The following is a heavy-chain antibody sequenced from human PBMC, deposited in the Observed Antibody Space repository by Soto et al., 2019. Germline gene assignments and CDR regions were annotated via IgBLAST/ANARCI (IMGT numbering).Heavy chain of an antibody. Sequence: GGSLRLSCAASGFTFSNAWMSWVRQAPGKGLEWVGRIKSKTDGGTTDYAAPVKGRFTISRDDSKNTLYLQMNSLKTEDTAVYYCTTAVGGSGSYYPDLYYYYGMDVWGQGTTVTVSS. J-gene: IGHJ6*02. CDR1: GFTFSNAW. D-gene: IGHD3-10*01. CDR2: IKSKTDGGTT. V-gene: IGHV3-15*01. CDR3: TTAVGGSGSYYPDLYYYYGMDV.